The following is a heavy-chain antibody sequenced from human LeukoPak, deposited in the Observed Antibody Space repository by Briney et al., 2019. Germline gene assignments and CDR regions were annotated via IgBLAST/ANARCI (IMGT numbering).Heavy chain of an antibody. V-gene: IGHV4-59*08. J-gene: IGHJ4*02. CDR1: GGSISSYY. CDR3: ARLMTSLIVDY. D-gene: IGHD2-15*01. CDR2: IYYSGST. Sequence: SETLSLTCTVSGGSISSYYWSWIRQPPGKGLEWIGYIYYSGSTNYNPSLKSRVTISVDTSKNQFSLKLSSVPAADTAVYYCARLMTSLIVDYWGQGTLVTVSS.